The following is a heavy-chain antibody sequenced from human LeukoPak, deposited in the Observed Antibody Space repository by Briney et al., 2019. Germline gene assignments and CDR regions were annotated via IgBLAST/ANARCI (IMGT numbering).Heavy chain of an antibody. V-gene: IGHV1-2*02. D-gene: IGHD2-2*01. CDR1: GYTFTGYY. CDR3: ARDSGGSTSFPVDY. CDR2: INPNSGGT. J-gene: IGHJ4*02. Sequence: ASVKVSCKASGYTFTGYYMHWVRQAPGQGLKWMGWINPNSGGTNYAQKFQGRVTMTRDTSISTAYMELSRLRSDDTAVYYCARDSGGSTSFPVDYWGQGTLVTVSS.